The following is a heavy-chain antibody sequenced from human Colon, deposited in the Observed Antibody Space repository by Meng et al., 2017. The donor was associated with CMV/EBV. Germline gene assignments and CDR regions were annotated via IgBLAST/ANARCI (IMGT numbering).Heavy chain of an antibody. CDR2: TFYRAEWHN. CDR1: SYSSNTAA. V-gene: IGHV6-1*01. CDR3: ARDEGESGGHYHVYY. Sequence: SYSSNTAAWHWSRQSPSRGLEWRGRTFYRAEWHNQYAGSVRSRLTLNADTSKNQFSLHLNSVTPEDTAIYYCARDEGESGGHYHVYYWGQGILVTVSS. D-gene: IGHD3-22*01. J-gene: IGHJ4*02.